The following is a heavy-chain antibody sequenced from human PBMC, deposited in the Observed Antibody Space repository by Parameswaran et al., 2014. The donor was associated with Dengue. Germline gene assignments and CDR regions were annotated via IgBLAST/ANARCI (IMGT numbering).Heavy chain of an antibody. D-gene: IGHD6-6*01. J-gene: IGHJ6*03. CDR3: ARVGIIAARPFYYYYMDV. Sequence: VRQAPGKGLEWVSYISSSGSTIYYADSVKGRFTISRDNAKNSLYLQMNSLRAEDTAVYYCARVGIIAARPFYYYYMDVWGKGTTVTVSS. V-gene: IGHV3-11*01. CDR2: ISSSGSTI.